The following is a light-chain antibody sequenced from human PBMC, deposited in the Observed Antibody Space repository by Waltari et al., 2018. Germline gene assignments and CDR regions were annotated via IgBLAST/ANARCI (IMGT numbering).Light chain of an antibody. Sequence: QSALTQPASVSGSPGQSITISCTGSSSDIGGDNYVSWYQHHPGKAPKVIIFEITYRPLGVSDRFSGSKSGNTASLTISGLQAEDEGDYYCASYTSKSSTTPFVFGTGTKVTVL. CDR1: SSDIGGDNY. V-gene: IGLV2-14*01. CDR2: EIT. J-gene: IGLJ1*01. CDR3: ASYTSKSSTTPFV.